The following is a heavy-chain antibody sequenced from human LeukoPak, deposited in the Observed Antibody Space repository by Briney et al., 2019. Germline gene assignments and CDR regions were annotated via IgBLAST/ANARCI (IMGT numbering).Heavy chain of an antibody. CDR2: ISSSSSYI. D-gene: IGHD3-10*01. CDR1: GFTFSSYS. J-gene: IGHJ4*02. V-gene: IGHV3-21*01. CDR3: ARDRDYYGSGSYFDY. Sequence: GGSLRLSCAASGFTFSSYSMNWVRQAPGQGLEWVSSISSSSSYIYYADSVKGRFTISRDNAKNSLYLQMNSLRAEDTAVYYCARDRDYYGSGSYFDYWGQGTLVTVSS.